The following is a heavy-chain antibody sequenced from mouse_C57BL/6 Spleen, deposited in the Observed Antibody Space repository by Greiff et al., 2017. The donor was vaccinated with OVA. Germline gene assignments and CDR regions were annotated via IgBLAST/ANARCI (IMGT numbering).Heavy chain of an antibody. Sequence: QVQLKQSGAELVRPGASVTLSCKASGYTFTDYEMHWVKQTPVHGLEWIGAIDPEPGGTAYNQKFKGKAILTADKSSSTAYMELRSLTSEDSAVYYCTRSGVTTTGYYYAMDYWGQGTSVTVSS. CDR2: IDPEPGGT. D-gene: IGHD2-2*01. CDR1: GYTFTDYE. CDR3: TRSGVTTTGYYYAMDY. V-gene: IGHV1-15*01. J-gene: IGHJ4*01.